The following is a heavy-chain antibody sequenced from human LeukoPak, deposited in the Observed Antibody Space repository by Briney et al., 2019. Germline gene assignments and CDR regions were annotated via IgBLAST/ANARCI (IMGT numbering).Heavy chain of an antibody. CDR3: ADARYDILTGYLH. Sequence: ASVKVSCKASGGTFSSYAISWVRQAPGQGLEWMGRIIPILGIANYAQKFQGRVTITADKSTSTAYMELSSLRSEDTAVYYCADARYDILTGYLHWGQGTLVTVSS. J-gene: IGHJ4*02. V-gene: IGHV1-69*04. D-gene: IGHD3-9*01. CDR2: IIPILGIA. CDR1: GGTFSSYA.